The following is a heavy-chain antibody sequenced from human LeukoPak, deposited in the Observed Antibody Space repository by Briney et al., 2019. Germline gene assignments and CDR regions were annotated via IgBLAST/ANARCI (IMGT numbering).Heavy chain of an antibody. J-gene: IGHJ3*02. Sequence: ASVKVSCKVSGYTLTELSMHWVRQAPGKGLEWMGCFDPEDGETIYAQKFQGRVTMTEDTSTDTAYMELSSLRSEDTAVYYCATTSMIVPTDAAFDIWGQGTMVTVSS. D-gene: IGHD3-22*01. CDR3: ATTSMIVPTDAAFDI. CDR1: GYTLTELS. V-gene: IGHV1-24*01. CDR2: FDPEDGET.